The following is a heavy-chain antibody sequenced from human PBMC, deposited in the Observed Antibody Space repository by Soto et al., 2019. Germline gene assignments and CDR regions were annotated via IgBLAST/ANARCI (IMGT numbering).Heavy chain of an antibody. CDR1: GFTFSDYY. CDR2: SRNKATSDTK. V-gene: IGHV3-72*01. Sequence: EVQLVESGGGLVQPGGSLRLSCAASGFTFSDYYMNWVRQAPGKGLEWVGRSRNKATSDTKEYAASVRGRFTISRDESTNSLYLHMTSLRTEDTAVYYCARDLSPYFHGLDVWGQGTTVTVSS. J-gene: IGHJ6*02. CDR3: ARDLSPYFHGLDV.